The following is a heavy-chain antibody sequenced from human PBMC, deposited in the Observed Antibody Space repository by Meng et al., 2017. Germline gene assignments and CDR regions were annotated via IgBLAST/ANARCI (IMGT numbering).Heavy chain of an antibody. D-gene: IGHD4-17*01. J-gene: IGHJ4*02. CDR1: GFTVSSNY. V-gene: IGHV3-53*01. CDR3: ARFMTSVNVLDC. CDR2: IYSGGST. Sequence: GESLKISCAASGFTVSSNYMSWVRQAPGKGLEWVSVIYSGGSTYYADSVKGRFTISRDNSKNTLYLQMNSLRAEDTAVYYCARFMTSVNVLDCWGQGTLVTVSS.